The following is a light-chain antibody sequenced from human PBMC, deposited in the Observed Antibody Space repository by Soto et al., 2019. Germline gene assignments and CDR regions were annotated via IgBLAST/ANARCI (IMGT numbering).Light chain of an antibody. J-gene: IGKJ1*01. V-gene: IGKV3D-15*01. Sequence: DIVLTPSPGTLSLSPGDRATLSRRACPSVSSNYLAWYQQKPGQTPKVLIYRASTRATGIPDRFSGSGSGTKFTLTISSLQSEDVAVYYCQQYNNWPPWTFGQGTKVDIK. CDR2: RAS. CDR1: PSVSSN. CDR3: QQYNNWPPWT.